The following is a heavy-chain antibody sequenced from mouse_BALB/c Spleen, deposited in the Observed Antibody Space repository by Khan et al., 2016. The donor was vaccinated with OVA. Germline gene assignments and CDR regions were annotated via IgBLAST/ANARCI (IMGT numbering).Heavy chain of an antibody. CDR3: ARGASYWYFDV. V-gene: IGHV9-1*02. CDR2: INTYTGEP. CDR1: GYTFTNYG. J-gene: IGHJ1*01. Sequence: QIQLVQSGPELKKPGETVKISCKASGYTFTNYGMNWVKQAPGKGLKWMGWINTYTGEPTYTGDFKGRFAFSLETSASTAYLQINNLKNGDMATYFCARGASYWYFDVWGAGTTVTVSS.